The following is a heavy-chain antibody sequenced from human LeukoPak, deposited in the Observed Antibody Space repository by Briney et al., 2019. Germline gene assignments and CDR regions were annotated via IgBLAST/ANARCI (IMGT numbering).Heavy chain of an antibody. CDR2: IWYDGSNK. J-gene: IGHJ4*02. D-gene: IGHD5-24*01. Sequence: PGGSLRLSCAASGFTFSSYAMHWVRQAPGKGLEWVAVIWYDGSNKYYADSVKGRFTISRDNSKNTLYLQMNSLRAEDTAVYYCARDRGYNSLGYWGQGTLVTVSS. V-gene: IGHV3-33*08. CDR3: ARDRGYNSLGY. CDR1: GFTFSSYA.